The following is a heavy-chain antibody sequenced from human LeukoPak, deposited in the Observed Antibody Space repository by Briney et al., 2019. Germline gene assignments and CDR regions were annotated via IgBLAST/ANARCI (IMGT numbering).Heavy chain of an antibody. CDR3: ARDPDQIDGANFDY. D-gene: IGHD2-8*01. Sequence: GGSLRLSCAASGFTFSSHWMNWVRQAPGKGLEWVANINQDGSKKNYVDSVKGRFTISRDNAKNSLYLQMNSLGAEDTALYYCARDPDQIDGANFDYWGQGTLVTVSS. V-gene: IGHV3-7*01. J-gene: IGHJ4*02. CDR2: INQDGSKK. CDR1: GFTFSSHW.